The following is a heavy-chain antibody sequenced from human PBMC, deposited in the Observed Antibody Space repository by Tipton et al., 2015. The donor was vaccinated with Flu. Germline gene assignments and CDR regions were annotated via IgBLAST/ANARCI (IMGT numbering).Heavy chain of an antibody. J-gene: IGHJ4*02. V-gene: IGHV3-23*01. CDR1: GFTFRGSP. CDR2: ISNSGGST. D-gene: IGHD5-18*01. CDR3: AKGRGYSDSVPFDY. Sequence: SLRLSCAASGFTFRGSPMSWVRQAPGKGLEWVSTISNSGGSTFYADSVKGRFTLSRDNSENTLYLQMNSLRVEDTAIYYCAKGRGYSDSVPFDYWGQGTLVTVSS.